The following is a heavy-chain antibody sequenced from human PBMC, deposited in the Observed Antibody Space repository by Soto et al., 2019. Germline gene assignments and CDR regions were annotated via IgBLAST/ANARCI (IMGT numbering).Heavy chain of an antibody. Sequence: NPSETLSLTCTVSGGSINSYYWSWIRQPPGKGLEWIGHIYYSGSTNYNPSLKSRVSISADTSKNQFSLKLSSVTAADTAVYYCARDRMLRGGHYGMDVWGQGTTVTVSS. J-gene: IGHJ6*02. CDR3: ARDRMLRGGHYGMDV. CDR2: IYYSGST. D-gene: IGHD3-10*01. V-gene: IGHV4-59*08. CDR1: GGSINSYY.